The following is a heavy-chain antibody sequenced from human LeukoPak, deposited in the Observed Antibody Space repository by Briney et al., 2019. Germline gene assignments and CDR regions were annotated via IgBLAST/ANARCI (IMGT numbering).Heavy chain of an antibody. CDR2: INHGGST. J-gene: IGHJ4*02. D-gene: IGHD2/OR15-2a*01. Sequence: SETLSLTCAVYGGSFSGYYWSWIRQPPGKGLEWIGEINHGGSTNYNPSLKSRVTISVDTSKNQFSLKLSSVTAADTAVYYCATQILLCHYYWGQGTLVTVSS. CDR1: GGSFSGYY. CDR3: ATQILLCHYY. V-gene: IGHV4-34*01.